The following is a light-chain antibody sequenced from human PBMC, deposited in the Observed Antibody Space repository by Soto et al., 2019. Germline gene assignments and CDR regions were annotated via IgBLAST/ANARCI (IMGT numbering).Light chain of an antibody. J-gene: IGLJ2*01. Sequence: TQPASLTGTPGQSITISCTGTSSVIGSYNYISWYQQPPGKAPKLMIFYFSYRSSCISDRFSGSKSGNTASLTISGLQPEDEADYYCSSYGARSSLFGGGTKVTVL. CDR1: SSVIGSYNY. CDR2: YFS. V-gene: IGLV2-14*03. CDR3: SSYGARSSL.